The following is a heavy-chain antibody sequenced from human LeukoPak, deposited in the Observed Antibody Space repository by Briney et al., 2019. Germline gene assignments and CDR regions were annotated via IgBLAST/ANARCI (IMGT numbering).Heavy chain of an antibody. CDR3: ARGFANFDY. CDR2: IYTRGST. J-gene: IGHJ4*02. V-gene: IGHV4-4*09. Sequence: SETLSLTCTVSGGSISSYYWSWIRQPPGKGLEWIGYIYTRGSTNYNPSLKSRVTISVDTSKNQFSLKLSSVTAADTAVYYCARGFANFDYWGQGTLVTVSS. CDR1: GGSISSYY.